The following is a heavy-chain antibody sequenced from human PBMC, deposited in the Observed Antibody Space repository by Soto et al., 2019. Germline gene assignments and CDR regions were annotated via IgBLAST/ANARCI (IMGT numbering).Heavy chain of an antibody. CDR3: ARDRYLDSYAFDS. CDR2: ISFEGNDK. D-gene: IGHD3-9*01. Sequence: GGSLRLACAASGFSFSSYAMHWVRQAPGKGLEWVAVISFEGNDKYYADSVKGRFTISRDENENTLYLQMNSLRPEDTAVYYCARDRYLDSYAFDSWGQGTLVTVSS. J-gene: IGHJ4*02. CDR1: GFSFSSYA. V-gene: IGHV3-30-3*01.